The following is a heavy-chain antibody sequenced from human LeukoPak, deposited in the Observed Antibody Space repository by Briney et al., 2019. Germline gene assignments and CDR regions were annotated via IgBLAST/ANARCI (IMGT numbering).Heavy chain of an antibody. J-gene: IGHJ3*02. V-gene: IGHV3-30-3*01. D-gene: IGHD5-24*01. CDR2: ISYDGSNK. CDR3: AREGLRRRERDAFDI. CDR1: GFTFSSYA. Sequence: GRSLRLSCAASGFTFSSYAMHWVRQAPGKGLEWVAVISYDGSNKYYADSVKGRFTISRDNSKNTLYLQMNSLRAEDTAVYYCAREGLRRRERDAFDIWGQGTMVTVSS.